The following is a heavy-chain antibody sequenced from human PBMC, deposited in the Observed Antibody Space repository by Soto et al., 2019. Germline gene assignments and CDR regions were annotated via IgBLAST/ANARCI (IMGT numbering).Heavy chain of an antibody. CDR2: INPNSGGT. J-gene: IGHJ4*02. D-gene: IGHD1-26*01. CDR3: ARDHAPMSGSYPELNYFDY. CDR1: GYTFTGDY. V-gene: IGHV1-2*04. Sequence: RASVKVSCKASGYTFTGDYMHWVRQAPGQGLEWMGWINPNSGGTNYAQKFQGWVTMTRDTSISTAYMELSRLRSDDTAVYYCARDHAPMSGSYPELNYFDYWGQGTLVTVSS.